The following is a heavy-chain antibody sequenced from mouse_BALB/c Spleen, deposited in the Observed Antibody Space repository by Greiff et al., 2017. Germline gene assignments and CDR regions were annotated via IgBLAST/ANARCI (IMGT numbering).Heavy chain of an antibody. CDR1: GFNIKDTY. Sequence: EAQLQQSGAELVKPGASVKLSCTASGFNIKDTYMHWVKQRPEQGLEWIGRIDPANGNTKYDPKFQGKATITADTSSNTAYLQLSSLTSEDTAVYYCARSDGYYEAMDYWGQGTSVTVSS. CDR2: IDPANGNT. CDR3: ARSDGYYEAMDY. J-gene: IGHJ4*01. D-gene: IGHD2-3*01. V-gene: IGHV14-3*02.